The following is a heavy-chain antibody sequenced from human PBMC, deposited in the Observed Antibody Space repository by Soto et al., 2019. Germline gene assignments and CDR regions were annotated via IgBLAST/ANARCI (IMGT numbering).Heavy chain of an antibody. CDR3: AKSPELRYFDWLEIDY. J-gene: IGHJ4*02. Sequence: GGSLRLSCAASGFIFSSYAMTWVRQAPGKGLEWVSVISGSDDSTYYADSVKGRFTISRDNSKNTLYLQMNSLRAEDTAVYYCAKSPELRYFDWLEIDYWGQGTLVTVSS. CDR2: ISGSDDST. D-gene: IGHD3-9*01. V-gene: IGHV3-23*01. CDR1: GFIFSSYA.